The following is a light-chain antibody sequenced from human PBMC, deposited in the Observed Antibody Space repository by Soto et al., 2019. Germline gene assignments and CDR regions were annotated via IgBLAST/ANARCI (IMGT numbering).Light chain of an antibody. V-gene: IGKV3-15*01. J-gene: IGKJ5*01. CDR2: GAS. CDR3: QQYNTWPIT. Sequence: IAMTQSPATLSVSPGETATLSCRASQSVSSNLGWYQQKPGQAPRPLIYGASTRATGIPARFSGSGSGTEFTLTISSLQSADFAVYSCQQYNTWPITFGQGPRLEIK. CDR1: QSVSSN.